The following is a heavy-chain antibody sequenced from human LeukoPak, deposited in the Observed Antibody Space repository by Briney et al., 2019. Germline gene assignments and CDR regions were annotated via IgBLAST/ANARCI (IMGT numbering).Heavy chain of an antibody. V-gene: IGHV5-51*01. CDR2: IYPGDSDT. Sequence: GASLQISCKGSGYRFTSYWIGWGRQMPGKGLEWMGIIYPGDSDTRYSPSFQGQVTISADKFISTAYLQSSSLKASDTAMYYCARRVMITFGGVIVDDAFDIWGQGTMVTVSS. J-gene: IGHJ3*02. CDR3: ARRVMITFGGVIVDDAFDI. D-gene: IGHD3-16*02. CDR1: GYRFTSYW.